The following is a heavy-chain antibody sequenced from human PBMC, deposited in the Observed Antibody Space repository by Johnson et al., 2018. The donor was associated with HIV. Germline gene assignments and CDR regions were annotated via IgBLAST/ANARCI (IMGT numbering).Heavy chain of an antibody. CDR2: IYRGGST. V-gene: IGHV3-53*01. Sequence: VQLVESGGGLIQPGGSLRLSCAASGFPVSSNYMSWVRQAPGKGLAWVSVIYRGGSTYYADSVKGRFTISKDNSKNTLYLQMNSLRAEDTALYYCARGRPGGWKLRRDAFDIWGQGTMVTVAS. J-gene: IGHJ3*02. D-gene: IGHD3-16*01. CDR1: GFPVSSNY. CDR3: ARGRPGGWKLRRDAFDI.